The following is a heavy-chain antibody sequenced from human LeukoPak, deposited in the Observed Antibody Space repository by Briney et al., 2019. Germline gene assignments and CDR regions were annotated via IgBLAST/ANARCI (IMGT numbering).Heavy chain of an antibody. CDR3: ARQYCSGGSCYSSGAYGMDV. J-gene: IGHJ6*02. CDR2: IIPILGIA. Sequence: ASVKVSCKASGGTFSSYAISWVRQAPGQGREWMGRIIPILGIANYAQKFQGRVTITADKSTSTAYMELSSLRSEDTAVYYCARQYCSGGSCYSSGAYGMDVWGQGTTVTVSS. CDR1: GGTFSSYA. D-gene: IGHD2-15*01. V-gene: IGHV1-69*04.